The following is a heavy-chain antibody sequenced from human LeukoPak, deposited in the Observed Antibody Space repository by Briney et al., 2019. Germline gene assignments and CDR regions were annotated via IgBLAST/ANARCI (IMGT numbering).Heavy chain of an antibody. CDR2: ITDNGNTT. CDR1: GFTFSSYA. Sequence: GGSLRLSCAASGFTFSSYAMNWVRLSAGKGLEWVSAITDNGNTTYYADSVKGRFTISRDNSKSTLYLQMNSLTAEDTAVYYCAKMRGQYYHSYYMDAWGKGTTVTVSS. J-gene: IGHJ6*03. V-gene: IGHV3-23*05. CDR3: AKMRGQYYHSYYMDA.